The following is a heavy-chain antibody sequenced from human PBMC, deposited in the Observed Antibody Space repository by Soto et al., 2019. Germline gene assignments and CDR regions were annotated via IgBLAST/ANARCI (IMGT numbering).Heavy chain of an antibody. CDR1: GGSISSGDYY. CDR3: ASLPVAAVMPYYYYGLDV. J-gene: IGHJ6*01. CDR2: IYYSGST. D-gene: IGHD2-2*01. V-gene: IGHV4-30-4*01. Sequence: QVQLQESGPGLVKPSQTLSLTCTVSGGSISSGDYYWSWIRQPPGKGLEWIGYIYYSGSTYYNPSLKSRVTIEVDTSKHQFSLKLSSVTAADTAVYYCASLPVAAVMPYYYYGLDVWGQGTTVTVSA.